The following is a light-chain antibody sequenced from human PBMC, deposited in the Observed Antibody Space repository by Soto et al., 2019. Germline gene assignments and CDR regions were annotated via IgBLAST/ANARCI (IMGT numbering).Light chain of an antibody. J-gene: IGLJ1*01. CDR1: SSNIGAGYD. V-gene: IGLV1-40*01. CDR3: QSYDSGLSAFYV. CDR2: HNS. Sequence: QSVLTKPTSVSGAPGQRVTISCTWSSSNIGAGYDVHWYQQLPGTAPKLLIYHNSDRPSGVPDRFSGSKSGTSASLAITGLKAEDEADYYCQSYDSGLSAFYVFGTGTKVTVL.